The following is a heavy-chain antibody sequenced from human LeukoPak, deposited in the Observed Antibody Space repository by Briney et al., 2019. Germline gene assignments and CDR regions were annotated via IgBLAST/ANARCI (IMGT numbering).Heavy chain of an antibody. CDR3: AKTVNYYGSGSEFDY. CDR2: ISGSGGST. CDR1: GFTFSSYA. J-gene: IGHJ4*02. D-gene: IGHD3-10*01. V-gene: IGHV3-23*01. Sequence: GGSLRLSXAASGFTFSSYAMSWVRQAPGKGLEWVSAISGSGGSTYYADSVKGRFTISRDNSKNTLYLQMNSLRAEDTAVYYCAKTVNYYGSGSEFDYWGQGTLVTVSS.